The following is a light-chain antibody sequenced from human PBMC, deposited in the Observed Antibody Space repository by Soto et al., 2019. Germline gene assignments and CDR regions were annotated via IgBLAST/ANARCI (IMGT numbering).Light chain of an antibody. CDR3: ALWDSSLYGVV. CDR1: SSNIGKNF. J-gene: IGLJ3*02. CDR2: END. V-gene: IGLV1-51*02. Sequence: QSVLTQPPSVSAAPGQNVAISCSGGSSNIGKNFVSWYQQVPGAAPKVLIYENDKRLSGIPDRFSGSRSGTSVTLAIAGLQTGDEADYYFALWDSSLYGVVFGGGTKLTVL.